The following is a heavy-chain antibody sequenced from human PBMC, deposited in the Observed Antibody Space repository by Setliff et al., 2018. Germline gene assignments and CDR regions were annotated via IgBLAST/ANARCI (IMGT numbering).Heavy chain of an antibody. Sequence: PGGSLRLSCAASGFTFSSYEMNWVRQAPGKGLEWVSYISSSGSTIYYADSVKGRFTISRDNSKNTLYLQMNSLRAEDTAVYYCARGGNLIYYFDYWGQGTLVTVSS. CDR2: ISSSGSTI. V-gene: IGHV3-48*03. CDR3: ARGGNLIYYFDY. D-gene: IGHD2-15*01. J-gene: IGHJ4*02. CDR1: GFTFSSYE.